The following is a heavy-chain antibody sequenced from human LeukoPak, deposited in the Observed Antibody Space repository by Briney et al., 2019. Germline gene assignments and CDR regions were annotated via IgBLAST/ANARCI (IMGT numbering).Heavy chain of an antibody. CDR1: GGSISSSSYY. J-gene: IGHJ3*02. Sequence: PSETLSLTCTVSGGSISSSSYYWGWIRQPPGKGLEWIGSIYYSGSTYYNSSLKSRVTISVDTSKNQFSLKLSSVTAADTAVYYCARDARSTSDPDAFDIWGQGTMVTVSS. V-gene: IGHV4-39*02. CDR3: ARDARSTSDPDAFDI. D-gene: IGHD2-2*01. CDR2: IYYSGST.